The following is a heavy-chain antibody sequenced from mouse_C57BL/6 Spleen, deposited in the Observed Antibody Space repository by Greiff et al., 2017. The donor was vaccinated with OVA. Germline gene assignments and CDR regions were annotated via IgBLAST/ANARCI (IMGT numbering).Heavy chain of an antibody. V-gene: IGHV2-6-1*01. J-gene: IGHJ4*01. D-gene: IGHD2-2*01. Sequence: VKLMESGPGLVAPSQSLSITCTVSGFSLTSYGVHWVRQPPGKGLEWLVVIWSDGSTTYNSALKSRLSISKDNSKSQVFLKMNSLQTDDTAMYYCARHYGYDGGYAMDYWGQGTSVTVPS. CDR2: IWSDGST. CDR1: GFSLTSYG. CDR3: ARHYGYDGGYAMDY.